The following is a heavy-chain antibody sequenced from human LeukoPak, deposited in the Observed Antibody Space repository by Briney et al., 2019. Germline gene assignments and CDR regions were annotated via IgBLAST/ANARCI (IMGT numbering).Heavy chain of an antibody. V-gene: IGHV3-74*01. Sequence: GGSLRLSCAASGFSFSSHWMHWVRQAPGKGLVWVSRINSDGSITSNADSVKGRFTISRDNAKNTLFLQMNSLRAEDTAVYYCARDCLPYYYYYMDVWGKGTTVTVSS. CDR1: GFSFSSHW. CDR2: INSDGSIT. J-gene: IGHJ6*03. CDR3: ARDCLPYYYYYMDV.